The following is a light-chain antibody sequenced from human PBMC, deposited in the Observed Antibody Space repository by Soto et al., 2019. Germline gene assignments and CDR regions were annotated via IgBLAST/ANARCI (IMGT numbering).Light chain of an antibody. CDR3: SSYTITNTLVI. Sequence: QSALTQPASVSGSPGQSITISCTGTSSDVGGYNYVSWYQQHPGKAPKLIIYEVSYRPSGVSTRFSGSKSGNTASLTISGLQAEDEADYYCSSYTITNTLVIFGGGTKLTAL. CDR1: SSDVGGYNY. CDR2: EVS. V-gene: IGLV2-14*01. J-gene: IGLJ2*01.